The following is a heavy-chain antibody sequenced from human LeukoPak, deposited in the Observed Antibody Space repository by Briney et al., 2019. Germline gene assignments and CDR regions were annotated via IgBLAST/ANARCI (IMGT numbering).Heavy chain of an antibody. J-gene: IGHJ4*02. Sequence: PSETLSLTCTVSGGSISSGSYYWSWIRQPAGKGLEWIGRIYTSGSTNYNPSLKSRVTISVDTSKNQFSLKLSSVTAADTAVYYCASLSITGTTYFDYWGQGTLVTVSS. V-gene: IGHV4-61*02. D-gene: IGHD1-7*01. CDR3: ASLSITGTTYFDY. CDR1: GGSISSGSYY. CDR2: IYTSGST.